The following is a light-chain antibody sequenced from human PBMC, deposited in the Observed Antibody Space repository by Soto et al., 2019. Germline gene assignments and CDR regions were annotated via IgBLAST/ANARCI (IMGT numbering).Light chain of an antibody. V-gene: IGKV3-20*01. CDR1: QRDSSSY. CDR2: GAY. CDR3: QQYGSSPPIT. Sequence: VSHSRGTMSLSPGERDIGGCSVIQRDSSSYLAWYQQRPGQAPRLLIYGAYSRATGIPDRFSGSGSGTDFTLTISRLEPEDFAVYYCQQYGSSPPITFGGGTKVDIK. J-gene: IGKJ4*01.